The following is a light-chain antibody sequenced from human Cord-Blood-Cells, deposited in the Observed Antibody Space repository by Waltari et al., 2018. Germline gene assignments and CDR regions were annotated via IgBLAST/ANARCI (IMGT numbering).Light chain of an antibody. CDR3: QQYYSTIFT. CDR1: QSVSSY. V-gene: IGKV3-11*01. Sequence: EIVLTQSPATLSLSPGERATLSCRASQSVSSYLAWYQQKPGQAPRLLIYDASNRATGIPARFSGSGSGTDFTLTISSLQAEDVAVYYCQQYYSTIFTFGPGTKVDIK. J-gene: IGKJ3*01. CDR2: DAS.